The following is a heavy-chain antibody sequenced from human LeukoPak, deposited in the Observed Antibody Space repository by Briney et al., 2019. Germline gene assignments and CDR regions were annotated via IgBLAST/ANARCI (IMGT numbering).Heavy chain of an antibody. CDR3: ARGGPYCSSTSCYVANYYYYGMDV. D-gene: IGHD2-2*01. CDR1: GGSISSYY. J-gene: IGHJ6*02. CDR2: IYYSGST. V-gene: IGHV4-59*01. Sequence: SETLSLICTVSGGSISSYYWSWIRQPPGRGLEWIGYIYYSGSTNYNPSLKSRVTISVDTSKNQFSLKLSSVTAADTAVYYCARGGPYCSSTSCYVANYYYYGMDVWGQGTTVTVSS.